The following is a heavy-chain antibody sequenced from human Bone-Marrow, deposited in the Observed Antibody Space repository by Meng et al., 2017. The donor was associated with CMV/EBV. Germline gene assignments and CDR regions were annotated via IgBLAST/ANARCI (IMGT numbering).Heavy chain of an antibody. Sequence: GESLKISCAASGFTFSSYGMHWVRQAPGKGLEWVAFIRYDGSNKYYADSVKGRFTISRDNSKNTLYLQMNSLRAEDTAVYYCARSMETYCSSTSCYTGFDYWGQGTLVAASS. CDR2: IRYDGSNK. CDR3: ARSMETYCSSTSCYTGFDY. J-gene: IGHJ4*02. D-gene: IGHD2-2*02. CDR1: GFTFSSYG. V-gene: IGHV3-30*02.